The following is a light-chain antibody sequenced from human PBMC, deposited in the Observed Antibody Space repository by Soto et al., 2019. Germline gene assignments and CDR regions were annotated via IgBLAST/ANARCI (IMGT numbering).Light chain of an antibody. Sequence: DIQMTQSPSSLSASVGDRVTITCRSSKAIGDYLIWYQQKPGNAHNILIYSESTLQSGVPSRFNGSGSGTDFTITISSRQTEDSATYFCQQSFKPPLTFGKGTRVEVK. J-gene: IGKJ5*01. CDR2: SES. V-gene: IGKV1-39*01. CDR1: KAIGDY. CDR3: QQSFKPPLT.